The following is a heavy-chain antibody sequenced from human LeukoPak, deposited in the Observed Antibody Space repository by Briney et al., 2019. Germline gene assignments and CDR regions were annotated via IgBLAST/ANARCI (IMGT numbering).Heavy chain of an antibody. CDR3: AKDPSGTYCGDY. D-gene: IGHD1-26*01. CDR1: GFTFSSFA. V-gene: IGHV3-30*02. Sequence: GGSLRLSCAASGFTFSSFAMHWVRQAPGKGLERVAFIRYDGNSKYYADSVKGRFTVSRDNSKNTLYLQMNSLRDEDTALYYCAKDPSGTYCGDYWGQGTLVTVSS. J-gene: IGHJ4*02. CDR2: IRYDGNSK.